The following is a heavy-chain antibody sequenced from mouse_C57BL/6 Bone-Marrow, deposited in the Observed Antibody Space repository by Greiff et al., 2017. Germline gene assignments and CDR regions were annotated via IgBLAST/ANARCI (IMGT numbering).Heavy chain of an antibody. V-gene: IGHV15-2*01. Sequence: VKLQESGSELRSPGSSVKLSCKDFDSEVFPIAYMSWVRQKPGHGFEWIGGILPSIGRTIYGEKFEDKATLDADTLSNTAYLELNSLTSEDSAIYYCARPIWDGVFDVWGTGTTVTVSS. D-gene: IGHD4-1*01. CDR2: ILPSIGRT. CDR1: DSEVFPIAY. J-gene: IGHJ1*03. CDR3: ARPIWDGVFDV.